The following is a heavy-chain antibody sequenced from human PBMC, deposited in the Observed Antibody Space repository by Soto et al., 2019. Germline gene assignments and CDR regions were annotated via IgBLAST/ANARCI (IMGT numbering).Heavy chain of an antibody. Sequence: LRLSCEVSGVSVSSNYISWVRQAPGKGLEWVSVLFSGGSTYYADSVQGRFTISRDTSKSTVYLQMHSLTAEDTAVYYCTRDQSIMGATGGAYFYYGMDVWGQGTTVTVS. CDR3: TRDQSIMGATGGAYFYYGMDV. V-gene: IGHV3-53*01. J-gene: IGHJ6*02. D-gene: IGHD1-26*01. CDR1: GVSVSSNY. CDR2: LFSGGST.